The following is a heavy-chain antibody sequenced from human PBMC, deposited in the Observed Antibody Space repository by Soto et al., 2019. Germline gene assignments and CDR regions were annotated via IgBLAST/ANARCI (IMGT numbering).Heavy chain of an antibody. CDR1: GFTFSDYN. CDR2: IDIFSATI. V-gene: IGHV3-48*02. CDR3: ARDGVAEIDY. D-gene: IGHD2-15*01. J-gene: IGHJ4*02. Sequence: EVQLVESGGGLVQPAGSLRLSCAASGFTFSDYNMIWVRQAPGKGLQWVSYIDIFSATIYYADSVRGRFTISRDNAKNSLYLQMNSLRDEDMAVYYCARDGVAEIDYWGQGTLVTVSS.